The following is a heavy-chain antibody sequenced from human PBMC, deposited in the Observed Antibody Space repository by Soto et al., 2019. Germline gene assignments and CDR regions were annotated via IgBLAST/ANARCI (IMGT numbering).Heavy chain of an antibody. CDR2: IFSNDEK. D-gene: IGHD2-21*02. CDR3: ARIRGIAYCGGGCYPDFDY. Sequence: QVTLKESGPVLVKPTETLTLTCTVSGFSLSNARMGVSWIRQPPGKALEWLAHIFSNDEKSYSTSLKSRLTISKDTSKSQVVLTMTNMEPVDTATYYCARIRGIAYCGGGCYPDFDYWGQGTPVTVSS. CDR1: GFSLSNARMG. V-gene: IGHV2-26*01. J-gene: IGHJ4*02.